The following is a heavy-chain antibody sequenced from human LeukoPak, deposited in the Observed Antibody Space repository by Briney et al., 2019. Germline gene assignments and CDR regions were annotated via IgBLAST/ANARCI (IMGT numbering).Heavy chain of an antibody. CDR2: IIPIFGTA. CDR3: ARGRRNWNDECAFDI. D-gene: IGHD1-20*01. J-gene: IGHJ3*02. Sequence: GGSVKVSCKASGGTFSSYAISWVRQAPGQGLEWMGRIIPIFGTANYAQKFQGRVTITTDESTSTAYMELSSLRSEDTAVYYCARGRRNWNDECAFDIWGQGTMVTVSS. V-gene: IGHV1-69*05. CDR1: GGTFSSYA.